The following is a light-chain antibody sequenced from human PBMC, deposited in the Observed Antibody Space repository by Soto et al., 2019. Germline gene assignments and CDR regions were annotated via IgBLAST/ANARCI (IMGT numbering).Light chain of an antibody. J-gene: IGKJ5*01. CDR1: QSVSNNY. V-gene: IGKV3-20*01. Sequence: EIVLTQSPGTLSLSPGERATLSCRASQSVSNNYLAWYQQKPGQAPRLLIYGASNRATGIPDRFSGSGSGTDFTLTISRLEPEDFAVYYCQQYYSWPPITFGQGTRLEIK. CDR2: GAS. CDR3: QQYYSWPPIT.